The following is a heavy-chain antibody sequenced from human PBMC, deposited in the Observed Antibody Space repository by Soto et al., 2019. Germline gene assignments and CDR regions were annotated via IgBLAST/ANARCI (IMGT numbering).Heavy chain of an antibody. Sequence: SVKVSCKASGGTFSSYAISWVRQAPGQGLEWMGGIIPIFGTANYAQKFQGRVTITADESTSTAYMELSSLRSEDTAVYYCARDLPPDYYDSSGFFDYWGQGTLVTVSS. CDR3: ARDLPPDYYDSSGFFDY. V-gene: IGHV1-69*13. D-gene: IGHD3-22*01. J-gene: IGHJ4*02. CDR1: GGTFSSYA. CDR2: IIPIFGTA.